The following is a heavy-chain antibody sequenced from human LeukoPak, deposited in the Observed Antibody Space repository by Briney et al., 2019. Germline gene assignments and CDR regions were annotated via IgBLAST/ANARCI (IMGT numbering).Heavy chain of an antibody. D-gene: IGHD5-18*01. CDR2: INHSGST. J-gene: IGHJ4*02. V-gene: IGHV4-34*01. Sequence: KSSETLSLTCAVYGGSFSGYYWSWIRQPPGKGLEWIGVINHSGSTNSNPSLKRRVTISVDTSKNQFSLQLSSVTAADTAVYYCASKGRRIQLWLDSWGQGTLVTVSS. CDR1: GGSFSGYY. CDR3: ASKGRRIQLWLDS.